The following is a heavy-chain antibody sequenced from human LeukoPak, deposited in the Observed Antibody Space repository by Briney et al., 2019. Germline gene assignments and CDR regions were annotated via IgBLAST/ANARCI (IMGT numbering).Heavy chain of an antibody. J-gene: IGHJ3*02. CDR1: GGSISSSSYY. CDR2: IYYSGST. V-gene: IGHV4-61*05. CDR3: ARRNVDTAMVGAFDI. Sequence: SETLSLTCTVSGGSISSSSYYWGWIRQPPGKGLECIGNIYYSGSTNYNPSLKSRVTISIDTSKNQFSLKLSSVTAADTAVYYCARRNVDTAMVGAFDIWGQGTMVTVSS. D-gene: IGHD5-18*01.